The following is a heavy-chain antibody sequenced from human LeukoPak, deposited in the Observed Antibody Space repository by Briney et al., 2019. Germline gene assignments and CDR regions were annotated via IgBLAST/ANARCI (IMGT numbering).Heavy chain of an antibody. CDR2: INPNSGDT. CDR3: ARLIVVVPAAIHAFDT. Sequence: ASMKVSCKASGYPFTDYYIHWVRQAPGQGLEWMGWINPNSGDTNSAQRLQGRVTMTRDTSISTLYMELSRLRSDDTAVYYCARLIVVVPAAIHAFDTWGQGTLVTVSS. D-gene: IGHD2-2*01. CDR1: GYPFTDYY. J-gene: IGHJ3*02. V-gene: IGHV1-2*02.